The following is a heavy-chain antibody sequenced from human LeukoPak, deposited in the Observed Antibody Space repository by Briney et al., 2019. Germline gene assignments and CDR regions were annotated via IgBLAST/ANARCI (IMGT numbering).Heavy chain of an antibody. CDR3: ARDHPEQYCTNGVCYDQISHAFDI. V-gene: IGHV1-2*02. CDR2: INPNSGGT. J-gene: IGHJ3*02. CDR1: GYTFTGYY. Sequence: ASVKVSCKASGYTFTGYYMHWVRQAPGQGLEWMGWINPNSGGTNYAQKFQGRVTMTRDTSISTAYMELSRLRSDDTAVYYCARDHPEQYCTNGVCYDQISHAFDIWGQGTMVTVSS. D-gene: IGHD2-8*01.